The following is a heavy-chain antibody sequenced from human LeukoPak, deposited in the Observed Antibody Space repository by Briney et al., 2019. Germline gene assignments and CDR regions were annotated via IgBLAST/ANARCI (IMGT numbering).Heavy chain of an antibody. J-gene: IGHJ4*02. Sequence: SETLSLTCNVSGDSMSSGIYYWSWIRQPRGKGLEWIGYIFHSGSTNYNPSLESRVSISVDESKTQLSLRLESVTAADTAVYYCARGTITTVTDSWGPGTLVTVSS. CDR3: ARGTITTVTDS. CDR2: IFHSGST. D-gene: IGHD4-17*01. CDR1: GDSMSSGIYY. V-gene: IGHV4-30-2*01.